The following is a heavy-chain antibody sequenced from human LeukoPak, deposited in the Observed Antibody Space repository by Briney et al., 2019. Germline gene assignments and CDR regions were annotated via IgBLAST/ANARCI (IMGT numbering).Heavy chain of an antibody. J-gene: IGHJ4*02. CDR3: ARESGSGWGFFDY. CDR2: ISSSSSYI. D-gene: IGHD6-19*01. Sequence: PGGSLRISCAASGFTFSSYSMNWVRQAPGKGLEWVSSISSSSSYIYYADSVKGRFTISRDNAKNSLYLQMNSLRAEDTAVYYCARESGSGWGFFDYWGQGTLVTVSS. V-gene: IGHV3-21*01. CDR1: GFTFSSYS.